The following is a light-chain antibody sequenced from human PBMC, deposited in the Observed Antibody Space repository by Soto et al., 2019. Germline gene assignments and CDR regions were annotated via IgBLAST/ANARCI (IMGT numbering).Light chain of an antibody. J-gene: IGKJ3*01. CDR2: DAS. CDR3: QQRSNSFT. CDR1: QSVSSY. Sequence: EIVLTQSPATLSLSPGERATLSCRASQSVSSYLAWYQQKPGQAPRLLLYDASSRATGIPARFRGSGSGTDFPLTISSLEPEDFAVYYCQQRSNSFTFGPGTKVDIK. V-gene: IGKV3-11*01.